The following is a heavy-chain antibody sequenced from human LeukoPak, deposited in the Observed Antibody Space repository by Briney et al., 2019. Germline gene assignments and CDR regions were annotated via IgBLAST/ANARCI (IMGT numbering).Heavy chain of an antibody. D-gene: IGHD4-17*01. J-gene: IGHJ5*02. CDR3: AGGGAVTTVTTGLGSPFDP. CDR1: GFTVSSNY. V-gene: IGHV3-53*01. Sequence: GGSLRLSCAASGFTVSSNYMSWVRQAPGKGLEWVSVIYSGGSTYYADSVKGRFTISRDNSKNTLYLQMNSLGAEDTAVYYCAGGGAVTTVTTGLGSPFDPWGQGTLVTVSS. CDR2: IYSGGST.